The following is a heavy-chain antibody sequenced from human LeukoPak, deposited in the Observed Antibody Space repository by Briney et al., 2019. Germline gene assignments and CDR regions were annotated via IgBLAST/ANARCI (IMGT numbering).Heavy chain of an antibody. Sequence: GGSLRLSCAASGFTFSSYWMHWVRQAPGKGLVWVSRINSDGSSTSYADSVKGRFTISRDNAKNTLYLQMNSLRAGDTAVYYCARDPRWLQLFDYWGQGTLVTVSS. CDR1: GFTFSSYW. CDR3: ARDPRWLQLFDY. CDR2: INSDGSST. J-gene: IGHJ4*02. V-gene: IGHV3-74*01. D-gene: IGHD5-24*01.